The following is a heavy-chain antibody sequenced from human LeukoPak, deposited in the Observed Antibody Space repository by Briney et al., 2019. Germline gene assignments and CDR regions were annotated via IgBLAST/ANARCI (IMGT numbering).Heavy chain of an antibody. CDR2: IKQDGSEK. V-gene: IGHV3-7*01. Sequence: GGSLRLPCAASGFTFSSYWMSWVRQAPGKGLEWVANIKQDGSEKYYVDSVKGRFTISRDNAKNSLYLQMNSLRAEDTAVYYCAREWYYYDSSGIIYYFDYWGQGTLVTVSS. CDR1: GFTFSSYW. J-gene: IGHJ4*02. CDR3: AREWYYYDSSGIIYYFDY. D-gene: IGHD3-22*01.